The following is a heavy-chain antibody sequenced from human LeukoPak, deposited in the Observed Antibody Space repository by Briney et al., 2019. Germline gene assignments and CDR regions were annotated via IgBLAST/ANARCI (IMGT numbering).Heavy chain of an antibody. CDR2: INHSGST. Sequence: PSETLSLTCAVYGGSFRGYYWSWIRQPPGKGLEWIGEINHSGSTNYNPSLKSRVTITVDTSKNQFAPELRSVTAEDTALYYCARRSVAYYFDYWGQGTLVTVSS. CDR3: ARRSVAYYFDY. J-gene: IGHJ4*02. CDR1: GGSFRGYY. V-gene: IGHV4-34*01. D-gene: IGHD5-12*01.